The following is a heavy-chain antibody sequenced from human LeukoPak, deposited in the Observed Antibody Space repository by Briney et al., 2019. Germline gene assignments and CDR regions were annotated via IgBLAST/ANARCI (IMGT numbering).Heavy chain of an antibody. CDR2: IYYSGST. CDR3: ARGPYYYDSSGYYPLVDY. Sequence: PSQTLSLTCTVSGGPISSGSYYWSWIRQPPGKGLEWIGYIYYSGSTNYNPSLKSRVTISVDTSKNQFSLKLSSVTAADTAVYYCARGPYYYDSSGYYPLVDYWGQGTLVTVSS. J-gene: IGHJ4*02. V-gene: IGHV4-61*01. D-gene: IGHD3-22*01. CDR1: GGPISSGSYY.